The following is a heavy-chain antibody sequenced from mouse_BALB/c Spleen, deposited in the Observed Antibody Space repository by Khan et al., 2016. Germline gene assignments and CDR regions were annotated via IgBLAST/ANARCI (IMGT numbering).Heavy chain of an antibody. CDR2: IRNKAHGSTT. CDR1: GFTFTDFY. D-gene: IGHD3-1*01. V-gene: IGHV7-3*02. Sequence: EVELVESGGGLVQPGGSLLFSCATSGFTFTDFYMRLARQPSGTAPEWFGFIRNKAHGSTTEYSTSVKARYTISKDNSQSVLYLQMNTLRAEDSATYYRARDKGYCNSWGRGTTHTV. CDR3: ARDKGYCNS. J-gene: IGHJ2*01.